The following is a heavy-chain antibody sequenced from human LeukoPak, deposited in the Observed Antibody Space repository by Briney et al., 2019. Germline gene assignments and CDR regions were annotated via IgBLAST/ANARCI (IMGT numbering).Heavy chain of an antibody. CDR2: IISETEDGIT. CDR3: TTDHVVVTATSDY. Sequence: GVYLRLSCAASGFSFTNTWMSWVRQAPGKGLEWVGRIISETEDGITNYAAPVKGRFTISRDDSKNTLYLQMNSLKTEYTAVYYCTTDHVVVTATSDYWGQGTLVTVSS. V-gene: IGHV3-15*01. D-gene: IGHD2-21*02. CDR1: GFSFTNTW. J-gene: IGHJ4*02.